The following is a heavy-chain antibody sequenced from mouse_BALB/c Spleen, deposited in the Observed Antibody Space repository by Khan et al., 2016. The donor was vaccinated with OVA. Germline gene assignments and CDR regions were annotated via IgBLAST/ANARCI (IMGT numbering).Heavy chain of an antibody. D-gene: IGHD4-1*01. V-gene: IGHV14-3*02. Sequence: EVKLLESGAELVKPGASVKLSCTASGFNIKDTYMHWVKQRPEQGLEWIGRIDPANGNSKYDPKFQGKATITADTSSNTAYLQLSSLTSEDTAVYYWARDYWDVFAYWGQGTLVTVSA. CDR3: ARDYWDVFAY. CDR1: GFNIKDTY. J-gene: IGHJ3*01. CDR2: IDPANGNS.